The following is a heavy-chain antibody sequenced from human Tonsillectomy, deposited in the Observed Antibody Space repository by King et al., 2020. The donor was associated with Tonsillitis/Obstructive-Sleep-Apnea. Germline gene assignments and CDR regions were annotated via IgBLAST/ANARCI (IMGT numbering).Heavy chain of an antibody. CDR3: ARPLRLLEWLFPYYYYYYMDV. V-gene: IGHV3-21*01. D-gene: IGHD3-3*01. Sequence: SVKGRFTISRDNAKNSLYLQMNSLRAEDTAVYDCARPLRLLEWLFPYYYYYYMDVWGKGTTVTVSS. J-gene: IGHJ6*03.